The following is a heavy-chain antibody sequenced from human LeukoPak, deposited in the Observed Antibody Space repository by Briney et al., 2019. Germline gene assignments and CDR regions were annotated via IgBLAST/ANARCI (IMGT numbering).Heavy chain of an antibody. V-gene: IGHV3-30*18. CDR2: ISYDGSNK. D-gene: IGHD1-1*01. CDR3: AKGTQLERREAFDI. Sequence: GGSLRLSCAASGFTFSSYGMHWVRQAPGKGLEWVAVISYDGSNKYYADSVKGRFTISRDNSKNTLYLQMNSLRAEDTAVYYCAKGTQLERREAFDIWGQGTMVTVSS. J-gene: IGHJ3*02. CDR1: GFTFSSYG.